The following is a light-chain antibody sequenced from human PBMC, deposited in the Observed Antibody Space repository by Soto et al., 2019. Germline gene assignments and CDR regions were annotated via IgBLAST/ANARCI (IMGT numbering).Light chain of an antibody. J-gene: IGKJ1*01. V-gene: IGKV3-20*01. CDR1: QSVASNY. CDR2: AAS. CDR3: QQYGSAPWT. Sequence: EIVLTQSPGTLPLSPGERATLSRRASQSVASNYLAWYQQKPGQAPRLLIYAASGRAAGIPDRFSGSGSGTDFTLTISRLEPEDFAVYYCQQYGSAPWTFGQGTKVEIK.